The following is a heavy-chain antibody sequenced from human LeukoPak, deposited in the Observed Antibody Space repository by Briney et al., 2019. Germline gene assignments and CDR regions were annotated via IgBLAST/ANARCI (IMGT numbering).Heavy chain of an antibody. CDR3: ARGRITMIVKGDAFDI. CDR1: GFTFSSYE. V-gene: IGHV3-48*03. D-gene: IGHD3-22*01. J-gene: IGHJ3*02. Sequence: GGSLRLSCAASGFTFSSYEMNWVRQAPGKGLEWVPYISSSGSTIYYADSVKGRFTISRDNAKNSLYLQMNSLRAEDTAVYYCARGRITMIVKGDAFDIWGQGTMVTVSS. CDR2: ISSSGSTI.